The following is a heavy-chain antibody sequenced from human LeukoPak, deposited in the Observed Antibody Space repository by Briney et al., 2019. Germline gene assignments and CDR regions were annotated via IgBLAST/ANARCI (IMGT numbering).Heavy chain of an antibody. CDR3: VRARGVTTNVDY. J-gene: IGHJ4*02. D-gene: IGHD4-17*01. CDR1: GFAFSDYY. CDR2: ISTSASTI. V-gene: IGHV3-11*01. Sequence: GGSLRLSCAASGFAFSDYYMSWIRQAPGKGLDWIPYISTSASTIFYADSVKGRFTISRDNAKNSLYLQMNSLRVEDTAVYYCVRARGVTTNVDYWGQGTLVTVSS.